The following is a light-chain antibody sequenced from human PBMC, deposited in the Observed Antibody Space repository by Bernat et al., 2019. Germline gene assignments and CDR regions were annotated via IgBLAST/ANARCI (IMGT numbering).Light chain of an antibody. CDR1: SSNVGAYYY. V-gene: IGLV1-40*01. CDR3: QCYDRRLSGSV. Sequence: QSVLTQPPSVSGSPGQWVTISCTGSSSNVGAYYYVPWYQQLPGTAPKVLIYANNNRPSGVPNRFSGSKTGTTASLAIIGLQAEDEAEYYCQCYDRRLSGSVFGGGTKVTV. CDR2: ANN. J-gene: IGLJ3*02.